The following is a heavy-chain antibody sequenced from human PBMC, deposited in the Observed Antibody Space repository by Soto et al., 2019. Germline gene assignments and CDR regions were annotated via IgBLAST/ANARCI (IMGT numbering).Heavy chain of an antibody. V-gene: IGHV1-3*01. CDR1: GYTFTSYA. D-gene: IGHD6-6*01. CDR2: INAGNGNT. J-gene: IGHJ6*02. CDR3: ARDSRDSSSSLNYYCYYGMDV. Sequence: VASVKVSCKASGYTFTSYAMHWVRQAPGQRLEWMGWINAGNGNTKYSQKFQGRVNITRDTSASTAYMELSSLRSEDTAVYYCARDSRDSSSSLNYYCYYGMDVWGQGPTVTVSS.